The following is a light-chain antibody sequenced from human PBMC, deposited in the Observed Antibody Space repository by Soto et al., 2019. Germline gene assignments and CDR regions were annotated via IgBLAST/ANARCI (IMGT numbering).Light chain of an antibody. CDR3: CSCAGSTTYG. CDR2: EVN. CDR1: PSDVGSYNL. Sequence: SALTQAASVSGSPGQSYNITCTGTPSDVGSYNLVSWYQQHPGNAPKVMIYEVNKRPSGVSTRFSGSKSGNTASLTLSGLQAEDEADYYCCSCAGSTTYGFGTVSKVT. J-gene: IGLJ1*01. V-gene: IGLV2-23*02.